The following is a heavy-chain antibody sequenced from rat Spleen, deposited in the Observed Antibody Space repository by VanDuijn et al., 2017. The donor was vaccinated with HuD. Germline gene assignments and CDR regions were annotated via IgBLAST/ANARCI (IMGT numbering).Heavy chain of an antibody. CDR1: GFSLISNS. CDR2: IWGDEST. J-gene: IGHJ3*01. V-gene: IGHV2-1*01. CDR3: ASSYEGHTQHWFAY. D-gene: IGHD1-11*01. Sequence: QVQLKESGPGLVQPSQTLSLTCTVSGFSLISNSVHWIRQPPGKGLEWMGGIWGDESTDYNSAVKSRLSLSRDTSKSQVFLTMNSLQTDDTAIYFWASSYEGHTQHWFAYWGLGLLVTVSS.